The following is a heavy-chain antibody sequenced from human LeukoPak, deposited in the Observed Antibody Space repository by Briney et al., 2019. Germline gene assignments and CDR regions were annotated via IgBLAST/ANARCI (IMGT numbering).Heavy chain of an antibody. V-gene: IGHV1-2*02. Sequence: ASVKASCKASGYTFTGYYMHWVRQAPGQGLEWMGWINPNSGGTNYAQKFQGRVTMTRDTSISTAYMELSRLRSDDTAVYYCARDIKTEVTPIDYWGQGTLVTVSS. CDR1: GYTFTGYY. J-gene: IGHJ4*02. D-gene: IGHD2-21*02. CDR2: INPNSGGT. CDR3: ARDIKTEVTPIDY.